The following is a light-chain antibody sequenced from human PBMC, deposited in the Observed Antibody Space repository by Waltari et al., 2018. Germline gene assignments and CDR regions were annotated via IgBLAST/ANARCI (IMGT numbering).Light chain of an antibody. J-gene: IGKJ1*01. CDR3: QQRSDWPCT. V-gene: IGKV3-11*01. CDR1: QSVSSQ. CDR2: DAS. Sequence: EIVLTQSPATLSLSPGERATLSCRAIQSVSSQLAWYQQKPGQAPRLLIYDASDRATGIPGRFSGSGSGTDFTLTISSLEPEDFAVYYCQQRSDWPCTFGQGTRVEIK.